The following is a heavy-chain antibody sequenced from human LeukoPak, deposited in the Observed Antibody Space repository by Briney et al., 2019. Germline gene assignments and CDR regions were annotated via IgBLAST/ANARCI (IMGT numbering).Heavy chain of an antibody. D-gene: IGHD5-18*01. Sequence: GGPLRLSCAASGFTFSGCGMHWVRQAPGKGLEWVAFIWYDGRDKYYVDSVKGRLTISRDNSKNTLYLQMNSLRAEDTAMYYCAKDPYSYGSYFDYWGQGTLVTVSS. V-gene: IGHV3-30*02. CDR1: GFTFSGCG. CDR3: AKDPYSYGSYFDY. J-gene: IGHJ4*02. CDR2: IWYDGRDK.